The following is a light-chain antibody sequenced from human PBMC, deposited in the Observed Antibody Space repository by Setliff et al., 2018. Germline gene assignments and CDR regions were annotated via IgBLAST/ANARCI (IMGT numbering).Light chain of an antibody. CDR2: DVT. CDR3: CSYADTYISV. CDR1: SSDVGRYNF. Sequence: ALTQPRSVSGSPGQSVTISCTGTSSDVGRYNFVSWYQQHPGKAPKLIIYDVTKRPSGVPDRFSGPKSGNTASLTISGLQAEDEADYSCCSYADTYISVFGTGTKVTVL. V-gene: IGLV2-11*01. J-gene: IGLJ1*01.